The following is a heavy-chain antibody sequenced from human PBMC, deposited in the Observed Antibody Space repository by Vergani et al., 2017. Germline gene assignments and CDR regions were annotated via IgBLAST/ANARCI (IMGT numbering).Heavy chain of an antibody. J-gene: IGHJ6*03. Sequence: QITLNESGPTLVKPTQTLTLTCTFSGFSLNIHGVSVAWIRQPPGKALDWLALIYWNDDQHYSPSLNNRVTITKDTSKNQVVLTMSNMEYVDTVTYYCVYKNAECGTTGYFYSFYYYYYMDVWGKGTTVTVSS. V-gene: IGHV2-5*04. CDR2: IYWNDDQ. CDR1: GFSLNIHGVS. D-gene: IGHD1-7*01. CDR3: VYKNAECGTTGYFYSFYYYYYMDV.